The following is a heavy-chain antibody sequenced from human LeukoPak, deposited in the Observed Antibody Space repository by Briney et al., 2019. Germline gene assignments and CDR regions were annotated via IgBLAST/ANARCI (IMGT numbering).Heavy chain of an antibody. CDR2: MNPKSGDT. CDR3: ARGRYMDV. CDR1: GYIFIDYE. Sequence: ASVKVSCKASGYIFIDYEINWVRQATGQGLEWMGWMNPKSGDTGYEQKSQGRVTITRDSSISTVYMELSSLRSEDTALYYCARGRYMDVWGKGTTVTVSS. J-gene: IGHJ6*03. V-gene: IGHV1-8*03.